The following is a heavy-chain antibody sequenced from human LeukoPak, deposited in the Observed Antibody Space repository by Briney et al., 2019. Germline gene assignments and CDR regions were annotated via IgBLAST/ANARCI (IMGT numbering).Heavy chain of an antibody. Sequence: GESLKISCKGSGYSFTSYWIGWVRQMPGKGLEWMGIIYPGDSDTRYSLSFQGQVTISADKSISTAYLQWSSLKASDTAMYYCATTRRYCSSTSCYVTKLDYWGQGTLVTVSS. CDR3: ATTRRYCSSTSCYVTKLDY. CDR2: IYPGDSDT. CDR1: GYSFTSYW. J-gene: IGHJ4*02. D-gene: IGHD2-2*01. V-gene: IGHV5-51*01.